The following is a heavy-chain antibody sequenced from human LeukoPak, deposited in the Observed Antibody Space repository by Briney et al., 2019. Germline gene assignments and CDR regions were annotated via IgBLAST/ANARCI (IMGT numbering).Heavy chain of an antibody. CDR3: AKDLAAPLYSSSGDN. D-gene: IGHD6-6*01. V-gene: IGHV3-23*01. CDR2: ISGSGGST. J-gene: IGHJ4*02. Sequence: GASLRLYCAASGFTFSSYAMSWVRQAPGKGLEWVSAISGSGGSTYYADSVKGRFTISRDNSKNTLYLQMNGLRAEDTAVYYCAKDLAAPLYSSSGDNWGQGTLVTVSS. CDR1: GFTFSSYA.